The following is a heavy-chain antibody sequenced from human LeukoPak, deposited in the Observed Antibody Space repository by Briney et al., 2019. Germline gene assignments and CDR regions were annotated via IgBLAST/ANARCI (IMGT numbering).Heavy chain of an antibody. J-gene: IGHJ4*02. D-gene: IGHD3-3*01. CDR1: GGSFSGYN. Sequence: SETLSLTCAVYGGSFSGYNWSWLRQPPGKGLEWIGEINHSGSTNYNPSLKSRVTISIDTSKNQFSLKVSSVTAADTAVYYCAIDTSVFGIFDYWGQGTLVTVSS. V-gene: IGHV4-34*01. CDR2: INHSGST. CDR3: AIDTSVFGIFDY.